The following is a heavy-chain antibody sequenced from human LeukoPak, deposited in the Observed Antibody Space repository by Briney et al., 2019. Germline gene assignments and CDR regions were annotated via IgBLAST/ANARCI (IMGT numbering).Heavy chain of an antibody. CDR1: GFTFSNYE. V-gene: IGHV3-48*03. J-gene: IGHJ6*03. Sequence: GGSLRLSCAASGFTFSNYEMNWVRQAPGKGLEWVSYISSSGSSIYYADSVKGRFTISRDNAKNSLYLQMNSLRAEDTAVYYCARDGRYCSGGSCYIYYYYYMDVWGKGTTVTVSS. D-gene: IGHD2-15*01. CDR2: ISSSGSSI. CDR3: ARDGRYCSGGSCYIYYYYYMDV.